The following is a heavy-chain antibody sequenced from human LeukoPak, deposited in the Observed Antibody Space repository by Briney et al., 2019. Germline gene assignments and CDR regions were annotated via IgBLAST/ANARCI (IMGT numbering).Heavy chain of an antibody. CDR3: ARGIVVSGDY. V-gene: IGHV1-8*01. J-gene: IGHJ4*02. CDR1: GYSFTSYD. CDR2: MRTNSDKK. D-gene: IGHD2-15*01. Sequence: ASLKVSCKASGYSFTSYDINWVRPATGQGLEWLGWMRTNSDKKDYAQRFQGRFTMTRDASINTAYLEMSSLGSEDTAVYYCARGIVVSGDYWGQGTLVTVSS.